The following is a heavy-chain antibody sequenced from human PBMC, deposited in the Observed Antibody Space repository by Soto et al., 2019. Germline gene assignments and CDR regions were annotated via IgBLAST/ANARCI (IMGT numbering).Heavy chain of an antibody. J-gene: IGHJ6*02. CDR1: GYTFTSYG. CDR2: ISAYNGNT. Sequence: ASVKVSGKASGYTFTSYGISWVRQAPGQGLEWMGWISAYNGNTNYAQKLQGRVTMTTDTSTSTAYMELRSLRSDDTAVYYCARVPGTTYYYYYGMDVWGQGTTVTV. D-gene: IGHD1-1*01. V-gene: IGHV1-18*01. CDR3: ARVPGTTYYYYYGMDV.